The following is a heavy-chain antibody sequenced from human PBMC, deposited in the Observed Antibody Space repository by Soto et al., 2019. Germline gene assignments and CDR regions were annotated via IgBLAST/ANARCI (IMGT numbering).Heavy chain of an antibody. D-gene: IGHD3-22*01. V-gene: IGHV4-34*01. CDR2: INHSGSA. CDR3: ARGLITVSQYSGGWYFFDS. Sequence: QVQLQQTGAGLLKPSETLSLTCDVYGGAFSGYIWTWIRQTPGKGLKWIGQINHSGSANSNPFIKCRVTISVLTSSSQFSLELSSVTAADTAVYYCARGLITVSQYSGGWYFFDSWGQGTQVTVSS. CDR1: GGAFSGYI. J-gene: IGHJ4*02.